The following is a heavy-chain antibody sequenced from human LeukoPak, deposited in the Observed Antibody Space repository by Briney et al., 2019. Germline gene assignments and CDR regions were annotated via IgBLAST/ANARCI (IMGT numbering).Heavy chain of an antibody. Sequence: SVKVSCKASGGTFSSYAISWVRQAPGQGLEWMGRIIPILGIANYAQKFQGRVTITADKSTSTAYMELSSLRSEDTAVYYCARGFRGSGSWKDANFDYWGQGTLVTVSS. V-gene: IGHV1-69*04. D-gene: IGHD3-10*01. J-gene: IGHJ4*02. CDR1: GGTFSSYA. CDR3: ARGFRGSGSWKDANFDY. CDR2: IIPILGIA.